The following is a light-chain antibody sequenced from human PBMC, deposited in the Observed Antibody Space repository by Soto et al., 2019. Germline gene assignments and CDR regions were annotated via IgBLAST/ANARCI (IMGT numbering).Light chain of an antibody. J-gene: IGKJ1*01. CDR3: QQRSYLVT. CDR2: DAS. CDR1: HSVSRF. V-gene: IGKV3-11*01. Sequence: EIVLTQSTATLSLSPGERATLSCRASHSVSRFLAWYQQKPGQAPRLLIYDASNRATGIPAMFSGSGSGTDFTLTISSLEHEDCAVYYCQQRSYLVTFGQGTKVEIK.